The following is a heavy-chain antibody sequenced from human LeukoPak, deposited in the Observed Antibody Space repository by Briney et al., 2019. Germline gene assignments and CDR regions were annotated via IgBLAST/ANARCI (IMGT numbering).Heavy chain of an antibody. CDR2: IHGSDDNT. CDR1: GFTFSSNA. Sequence: GGSLRLSCAASGFTFSSNAMTWVRQAPGKGLEWVSAIHGSDDNTHYADSVKGRFTISRDKSKNTLYLQMNSLRVEDTAVYYCAKVAKYYYGSETYYFFEHWGQGTPVTASS. J-gene: IGHJ4*02. V-gene: IGHV3-23*01. CDR3: AKVAKYYYGSETYYFFEH. D-gene: IGHD3-10*01.